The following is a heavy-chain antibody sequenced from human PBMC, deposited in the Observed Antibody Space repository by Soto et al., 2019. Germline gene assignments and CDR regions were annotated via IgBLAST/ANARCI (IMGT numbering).Heavy chain of an antibody. J-gene: IGHJ3*02. Sequence: QVQLQESGPGLVKPSQTLSLTCTVSGGSVSSGGYYWSWIRQHPGKGLEWIGYIYYTGSTYYNPSLKSRVTISMDASKNQFSLKLSSVTAADTAMYYCARDPLATVVYTFEIWGQGTEVTVSS. CDR2: IYYTGST. D-gene: IGHD1-20*01. CDR1: GGSVSSGGYY. V-gene: IGHV4-31*03. CDR3: ARDPLATVVYTFEI.